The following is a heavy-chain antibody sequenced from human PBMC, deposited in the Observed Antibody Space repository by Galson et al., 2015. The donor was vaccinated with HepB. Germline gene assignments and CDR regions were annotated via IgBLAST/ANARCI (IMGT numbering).Heavy chain of an antibody. D-gene: IGHD3-3*01. CDR2: IRSKANSYAT. CDR1: GFTFSGSA. Sequence: SLRLSCAASGFTFSGSAMHWVRQASGKGLEWVGRIRSKANSYATAYAASVKGRFTISRDDSKNTAYLQMNSLKTEDTAVYYCTRHREGTIFGVVTSLYYYYYMDVWGKGTTVTVSS. J-gene: IGHJ6*03. V-gene: IGHV3-73*01. CDR3: TRHREGTIFGVVTSLYYYYYMDV.